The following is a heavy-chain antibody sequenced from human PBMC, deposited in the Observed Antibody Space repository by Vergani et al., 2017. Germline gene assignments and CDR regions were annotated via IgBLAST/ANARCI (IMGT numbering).Heavy chain of an antibody. D-gene: IGHD3-3*01. CDR2: IIPIFGTA. CDR3: ACSPYYDFWSCYSRDYYYYYMDV. CDR1: GGTFSSYA. V-gene: IGHV1-69*01. J-gene: IGHJ6*03. Sequence: QVQLVQSGAEVKKPGSSVKVSCKASGGTFSSYAISWVRQAPGQGLEWMGGIIPIFGTANYAQKFQGRVTITADESTSTAYMELSSLRSEDTAVYYCACSPYYDFWSCYSRDYYYYYMDVWGKGTTVTVSS.